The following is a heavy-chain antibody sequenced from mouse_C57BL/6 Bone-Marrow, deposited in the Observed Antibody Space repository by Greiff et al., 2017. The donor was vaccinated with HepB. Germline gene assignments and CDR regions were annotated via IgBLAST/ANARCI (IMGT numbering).Heavy chain of an antibody. D-gene: IGHD1-1*01. Sequence: EVKLVESGGDLVKPGGSLKLSCAASGFTFSSYGMSWVRQTPDKRLEWVATISSGGSYTYYPDSVKGRFTISRDNAKNTLYLQMSSLKSEDTAMYYCARFGPITTVFDYWGQGTTLTVSS. CDR3: ARFGPITTVFDY. V-gene: IGHV5-6*02. CDR2: ISSGGSYT. J-gene: IGHJ2*01. CDR1: GFTFSSYG.